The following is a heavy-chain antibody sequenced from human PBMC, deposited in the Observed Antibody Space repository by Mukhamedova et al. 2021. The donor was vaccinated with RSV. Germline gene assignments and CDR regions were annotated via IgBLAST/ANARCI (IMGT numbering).Heavy chain of an antibody. J-gene: IGHJ3*02. Sequence: GYAQKFQGRVTITRNTSISTAYMEPSSLRSEDTAVYYCARSNYDDAFDIWGQGTMVTVSS. D-gene: IGHD4-11*01. CDR3: ARSNYDDAFDI. V-gene: IGHV1-8*03.